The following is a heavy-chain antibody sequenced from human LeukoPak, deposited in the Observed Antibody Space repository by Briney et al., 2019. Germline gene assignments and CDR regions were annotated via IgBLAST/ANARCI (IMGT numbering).Heavy chain of an antibody. V-gene: IGHV1-69*11. D-gene: IGHD2-21*01. Sequence: GASVKVSCKASGGTFSTYVFSWVRQAPGQGLEWMGRIIPLLDETDYAQKFQDRVTITADESTVTAYMELSSLTSEDTAIYFCARLRHCGETNCYSDFYYMDVWGKGTTVIVSS. CDR1: GGTFSTYV. CDR2: IIPLLDET. CDR3: ARLRHCGETNCYSDFYYMDV. J-gene: IGHJ6*03.